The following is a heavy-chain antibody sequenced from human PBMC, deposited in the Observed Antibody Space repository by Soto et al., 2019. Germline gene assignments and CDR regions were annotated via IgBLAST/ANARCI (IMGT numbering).Heavy chain of an antibody. CDR3: ARVYSYGYFDY. V-gene: IGHV4-59*01. D-gene: IGHD5-18*01. CDR1: GGSISSYY. CDR2: IYYSGST. Sequence: SETLSLTCTVSGGSISSYYWSWIRQPPGKGLEWIGYIYYSGSTNYNPSLKSRVTISVDTSKNQFSLKLSSATAADTAVYYCARVYSYGYFDYWGQGTLVTVSS. J-gene: IGHJ4*02.